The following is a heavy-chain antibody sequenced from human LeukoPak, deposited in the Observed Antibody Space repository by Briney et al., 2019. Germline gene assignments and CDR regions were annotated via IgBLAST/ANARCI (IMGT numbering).Heavy chain of an antibody. CDR2: IKQGGSEK. CDR1: GFTFSNYW. D-gene: IGHD2-2*01. CDR3: ASTATCSF. J-gene: IGHJ3*01. Sequence: PGGSLRLSCAASGFTFSNYWMTWVRQAPGKGLQWVANIKQGGSEKYYVDSVKGRFTISRDNAKNSLYLQMNSLRAEDTAVYYCASTATCSFWGQGTMVTVSS. V-gene: IGHV3-7*01.